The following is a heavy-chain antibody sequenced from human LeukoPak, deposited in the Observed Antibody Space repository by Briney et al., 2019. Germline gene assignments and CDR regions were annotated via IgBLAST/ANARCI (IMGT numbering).Heavy chain of an antibody. CDR3: ARGKGGYYYYYGMDV. Sequence: SETLSLTCAVYGGSFSGYYWSWIRQPPGKGLEWIGEINHSGSTNYNPSLKSRVTISVDTSKNQFSLKLSSVTAADTAVHYCARGKGGYYYYYGMDVWGQGTTVTVSS. J-gene: IGHJ6*02. V-gene: IGHV4-34*01. CDR2: INHSGST. CDR1: GGSFSGYY.